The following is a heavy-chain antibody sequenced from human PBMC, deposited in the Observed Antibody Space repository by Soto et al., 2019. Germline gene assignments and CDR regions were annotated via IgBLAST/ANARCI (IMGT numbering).Heavy chain of an antibody. CDR3: ASGKRQMSQDRMGFYYSIDV. CDR2: VIPLLDAS. V-gene: IGHV1-69*08. D-gene: IGHD1-1*01. J-gene: IGHJ6*03. Sequence: QVQLAQSGAEVKKPGSSVKISCTASGVTFNNYTFTWVRRAPGQGLEWMGRVIPLLDASNYAEKFQDRVTITADRFTGTVYMELSGLRSDDSAIYYCASGKRQMSQDRMGFYYSIDVWGKGTTVTVSS. CDR1: GVTFNNYT.